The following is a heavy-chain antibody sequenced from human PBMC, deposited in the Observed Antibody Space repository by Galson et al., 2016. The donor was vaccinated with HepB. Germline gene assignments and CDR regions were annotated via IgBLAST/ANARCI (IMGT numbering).Heavy chain of an antibody. CDR3: ARRGFNWHYDC. CDR2: ISAYNGNT. J-gene: IGHJ4*02. D-gene: IGHD1-7*01. V-gene: IGHV1-18*01. CDR1: GYTFTTYA. Sequence: SVKVSCKASGYTFTTYAISWVRQAPGQGLEWMGWISAYNGNTNYAQKLQSRVTMTTDTSTSTAYMELRSLRSDDTAVYYCARRGFNWHYDCWGQGTLVTVSS.